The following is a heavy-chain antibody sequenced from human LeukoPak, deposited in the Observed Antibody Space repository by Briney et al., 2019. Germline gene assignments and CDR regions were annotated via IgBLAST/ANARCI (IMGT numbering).Heavy chain of an antibody. J-gene: IGHJ4*02. CDR1: GSSITGYY. CDR3: ARDCSGNSCLSH. CDR2: IYSSGIT. V-gene: IGHV4-4*07. Sequence: SETLSLTCTVSGSSITGYYWSWIRQPAGKGREWIGLIYSSGITDYNPSLKSRVTLSVDKSKNQFSLKLSSVTAADTAVYYCARDCSGNSCLSHWGQGTLVTVSS. D-gene: IGHD2-15*01.